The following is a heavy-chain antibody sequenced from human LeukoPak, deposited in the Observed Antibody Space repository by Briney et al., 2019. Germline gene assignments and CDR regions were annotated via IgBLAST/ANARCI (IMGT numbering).Heavy chain of an antibody. J-gene: IGHJ3*02. CDR1: GGSISSSSYY. CDR3: ARLDSGSYLGRGAFDI. CDR2: IYYSGST. D-gene: IGHD1-26*01. Sequence: SETLSLTCTVSGGSISSSSYYWGWIRQPPGKGLEWIGSIYYSGSTYYNPSLKSRVTISLDTSKNQFSLKLSSVTPADTAVYYCARLDSGSYLGRGAFDIWGQGTMVTVSS. V-gene: IGHV4-39*07.